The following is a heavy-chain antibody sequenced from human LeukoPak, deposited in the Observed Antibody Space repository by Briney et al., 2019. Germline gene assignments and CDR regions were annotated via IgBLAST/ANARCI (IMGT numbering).Heavy chain of an antibody. J-gene: IGHJ1*01. CDR1: GFTFSSYS. Sequence: PGGSLRLSCAASGFTFSSYSMNWVRQAPGKGLEWVSYINSVSSAIYYADSVKGRFTISRDNAKNSLHLQMNSLRAEDTAVYYCAKGPYSSSWYEGYFQHWGQGTLVTVSS. D-gene: IGHD6-13*01. V-gene: IGHV3-48*04. CDR2: INSVSSAI. CDR3: AKGPYSSSWYEGYFQH.